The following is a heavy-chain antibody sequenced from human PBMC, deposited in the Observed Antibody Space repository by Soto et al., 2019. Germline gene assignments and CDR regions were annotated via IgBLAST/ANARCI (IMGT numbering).Heavy chain of an antibody. Sequence: SETLSLTCPVSGCSISSGGYYWSWIRQHPGKGLEWIGYIYYSGSTYYNPSLKSRVTISVDTSKNQFSLKLSSVTAADTAVYYCARDLWGYCGTDCYPLDVWGQGTTVTAP. J-gene: IGHJ6*02. CDR2: IYYSGST. CDR1: GCSISSGGYY. V-gene: IGHV4-31*03. D-gene: IGHD2-21*02. CDR3: ARDLWGYCGTDCYPLDV.